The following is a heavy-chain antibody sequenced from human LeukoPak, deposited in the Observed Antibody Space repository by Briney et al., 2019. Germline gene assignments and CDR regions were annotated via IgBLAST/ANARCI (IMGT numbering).Heavy chain of an antibody. J-gene: IGHJ6*03. CDR2: ITGSSSYI. CDR1: GFTFSSCS. D-gene: IGHD4-17*01. Sequence: KPGGSLRFSCAASGFTFSSCSMNWVRQAPGKGLEWVSSITGSSSYISYADSVKGRFTISRDNAKNSLYLQMNSLRAEDTAVYYCARGGGDYYYMDVWGKGTTVTISS. V-gene: IGHV3-21*01. CDR3: ARGGGDYYYMDV.